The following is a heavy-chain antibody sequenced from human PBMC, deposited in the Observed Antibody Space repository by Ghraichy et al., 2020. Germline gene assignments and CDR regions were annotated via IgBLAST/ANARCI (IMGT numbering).Heavy chain of an antibody. D-gene: IGHD3-3*01. CDR3: AKDRVTIFGVVIRKNNWFDP. J-gene: IGHJ5*02. CDR2: ISGSGGST. CDR1: GFTFSSYA. Sequence: GGSLRLSCAASGFTFSSYAMSWVRQAPGKGLEWVSAISGSGGSTYYADSVKGRFTISRDNSKNTLYLQMNSLRAEDTAVYYCAKDRVTIFGVVIRKNNWFDPWGQGTLVTVSS. V-gene: IGHV3-23*01.